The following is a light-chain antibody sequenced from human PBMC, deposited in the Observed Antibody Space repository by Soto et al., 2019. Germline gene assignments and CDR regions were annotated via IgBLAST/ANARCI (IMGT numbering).Light chain of an antibody. CDR1: QSISSW. CDR3: QQYTSYKGT. J-gene: IGKJ1*01. V-gene: IGKV1-5*01. Sequence: DIQMTQSPSTLSASVGDRVTITCRASQSISSWLAWYQQKPGKAPKLLIYDASSLESGVPSRFSGSGSGTEFTLTISSLQPDDFATYYCQQYTSYKGTFGQGTKVEIK. CDR2: DAS.